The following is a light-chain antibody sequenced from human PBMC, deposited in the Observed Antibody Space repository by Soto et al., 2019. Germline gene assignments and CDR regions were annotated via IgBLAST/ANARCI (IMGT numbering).Light chain of an antibody. CDR3: HQPDTFPLT. V-gene: IGKV1-12*01. CDR2: AAS. Sequence: DIQMTQSPSSVSASVGARVTITCRASQGISSWVAWYQQKPGKAPNHLVYAASSLQSGVPSRFSGSGSGTEFTLTISSLQAEDFATYYCHQPDTFPLTFGGGTKVEIQ. J-gene: IGKJ4*01. CDR1: QGISSW.